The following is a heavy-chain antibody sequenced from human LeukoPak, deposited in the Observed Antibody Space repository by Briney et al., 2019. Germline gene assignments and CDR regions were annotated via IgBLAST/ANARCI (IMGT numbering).Heavy chain of an antibody. D-gene: IGHD6-19*01. CDR2: ISYDGSNQ. V-gene: IGHV3-30-3*02. CDR3: AKTALSTSAWYPYYFDY. J-gene: IGHJ4*02. CDR1: GFTFSVYA. Sequence: GGSLRPSCAASGFTFSVYAMHWVCQAPGKGLEWVALISYDGSNQYYADSVKGRFTISRDNSKNTLYLQMNSLRAEDTAFYFCAKTALSTSAWYPYYFDYWGQGTQVTVSS.